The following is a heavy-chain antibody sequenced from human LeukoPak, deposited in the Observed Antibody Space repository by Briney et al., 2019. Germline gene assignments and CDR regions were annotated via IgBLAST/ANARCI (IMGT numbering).Heavy chain of an antibody. CDR3: ARAGYDFWSGYYYH. Sequence: ASVKVSCKASGYTFTSYDINWARQATGQGLEWMGWMNPNSDNTGYAQKFQGRVTMTRNTSISTAYMELSSLRSEDTAVYYCARAGYDFWSGYYYHWGQGTLVTVSS. D-gene: IGHD3-3*01. CDR2: MNPNSDNT. J-gene: IGHJ5*02. CDR1: GYTFTSYD. V-gene: IGHV1-8*01.